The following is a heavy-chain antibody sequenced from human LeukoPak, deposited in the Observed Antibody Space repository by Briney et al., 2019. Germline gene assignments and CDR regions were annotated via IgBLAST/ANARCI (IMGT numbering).Heavy chain of an antibody. J-gene: IGHJ4*02. D-gene: IGHD3-22*01. CDR2: INPNSGGT. CDR1: GYTFTGYY. CDR3: ARDYDYDSSGYC. V-gene: IGHV1-2*02. Sequence: ASVKVSCKASGYTFTGYYMHWVRQAPGQGLEWMGWINPNSGGTNYAQKFQGRVTMTRDTSIGTAYMELSRLRSDDTAVYYCARDYDYDSSGYCWGQGTLVTVSS.